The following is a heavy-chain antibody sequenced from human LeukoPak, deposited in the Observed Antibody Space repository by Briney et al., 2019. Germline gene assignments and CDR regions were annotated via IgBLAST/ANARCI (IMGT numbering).Heavy chain of an antibody. CDR2: IIPIFGTA. D-gene: IGHD6-6*01. CDR1: GGTFSSYA. CDR3: ARDQDAFSSSSPYY. J-gene: IGHJ4*02. V-gene: IGHV1-69*05. Sequence: SVKVSCKASGGTFSSYAISWVPQAPGQGLEWMGRIIPIFGTANYAQKFQGRVTITTDESTSTAYMELSSLRSEDTAVYYCARDQDAFSSSSPYYWGQGTLVTVSS.